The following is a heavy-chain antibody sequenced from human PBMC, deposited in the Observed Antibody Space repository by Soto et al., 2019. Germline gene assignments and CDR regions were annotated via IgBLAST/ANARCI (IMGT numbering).Heavy chain of an antibody. CDR2: IYYSGST. CDR3: ARAPDVQYGDKNVGWFDP. J-gene: IGHJ5*02. D-gene: IGHD4-17*01. CDR1: GGSISSGGYY. Sequence: QVQLQESGPGLVKPSQTLSLTCTVSGGSISSGGYYWSWIRQHPGKGLEWIGYIYYSGSTYYNPSLKSRVTISVDTSKNQFSLKLSSVTAADTAVYYCARAPDVQYGDKNVGWFDPWGQGTLVTVSS. V-gene: IGHV4-31*03.